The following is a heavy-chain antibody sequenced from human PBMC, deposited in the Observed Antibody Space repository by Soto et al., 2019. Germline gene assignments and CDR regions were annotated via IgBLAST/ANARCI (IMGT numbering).Heavy chain of an antibody. J-gene: IGHJ6*02. V-gene: IGHV3-33*01. CDR2: IWYDGSNK. Sequence: QVQLVESGGGVVQPGRSLRLSCAASGFTFSSYGMHWVRQAPGKGLEWVAVIWYDGSNKYYADSVKGRFTISRDNSKNTLYLQMNRLRAEDTAVYYCARDSPNGGMDVWGQGTTVTVSS. CDR3: ARDSPNGGMDV. CDR1: GFTFSSYG.